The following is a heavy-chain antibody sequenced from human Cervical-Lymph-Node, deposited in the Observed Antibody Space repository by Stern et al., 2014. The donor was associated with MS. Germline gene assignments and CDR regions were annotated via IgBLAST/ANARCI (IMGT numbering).Heavy chain of an antibody. CDR1: GYTFTSYG. D-gene: IGHD6-13*01. Sequence: QVQLVESGAEVKKPGASVKVSCKASGYTFTSYGISWVRQAPGQGLEWMGWISAYNGNTNYAQKLQVRVTMTTDTSTSTAYMELRSLRSDDTAVYYCARDLRQQLVLTPLDYWGQGTLVTVSS. CDR3: ARDLRQQLVLTPLDY. CDR2: ISAYNGNT. J-gene: IGHJ4*02. V-gene: IGHV1-18*04.